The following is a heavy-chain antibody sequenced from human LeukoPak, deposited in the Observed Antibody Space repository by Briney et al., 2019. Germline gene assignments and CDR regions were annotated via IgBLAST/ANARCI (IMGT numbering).Heavy chain of an antibody. CDR2: ISAYNGHT. D-gene: IGHD3-22*01. Sequence: GASVKVSCKASGYTFNSYGISWVRQAPGQGLEWMGWISAYNGHTNYAQKLQGRVTMTTDTSTSTAYMELRSLRSDDTAVYYCARDYITYYYDSRARGAFDIWGQGTMVTVSS. V-gene: IGHV1-18*01. CDR1: GYTFNSYG. CDR3: ARDYITYYYDSRARGAFDI. J-gene: IGHJ3*02.